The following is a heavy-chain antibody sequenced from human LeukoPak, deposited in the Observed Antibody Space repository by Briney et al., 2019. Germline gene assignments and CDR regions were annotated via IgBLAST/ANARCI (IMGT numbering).Heavy chain of an antibody. V-gene: IGHV1-46*01. CDR3: ARDMNSGTYWDGFDI. CDR2: INPSVNST. Sequence: ASVKVSCKASGYTFTIYYIHWVRQAPGQGLEWMGVINPSVNSTTYAQKFQGRVTMTRDTSTNTVYMDLSSLRPEDTAVYYCARDMNSGTYWDGFDIWGQGTMVTVS. J-gene: IGHJ3*02. CDR1: GYTFTIYY. D-gene: IGHD1-26*01.